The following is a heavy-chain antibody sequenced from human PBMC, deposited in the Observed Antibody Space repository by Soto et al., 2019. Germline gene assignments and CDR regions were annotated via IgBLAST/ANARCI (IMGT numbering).Heavy chain of an antibody. CDR1: GFTFSDHY. J-gene: IGHJ4*02. D-gene: IGHD2-15*01. Sequence: EVQLVESGGGLVQPGGSLRLSCVASGFTFSDHYMDWVRQAPGTGLEWVGRVRKRGNGYTTEYAASVKGRFTVSRDDSRNSLYLQMNSLETEDMAVYYCVRVQANGRSYSLDHWGQGTLVTVSS. CDR3: VRVQANGRSYSLDH. CDR2: VRKRGNGYTT. V-gene: IGHV3-72*01.